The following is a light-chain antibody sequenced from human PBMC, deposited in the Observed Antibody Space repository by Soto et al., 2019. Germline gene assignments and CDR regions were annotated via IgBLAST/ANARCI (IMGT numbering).Light chain of an antibody. Sequence: DIQMTQCPSSLSASVGDRVTITCRASQSISTWLAWYQQKPGKAPKLLIYDASSLESGVPSRFSGSGSGTEFTLTISSLQTEDFASYYCQQYNSYSTFGQGTKVDIK. CDR2: DAS. J-gene: IGKJ1*01. CDR1: QSISTW. V-gene: IGKV1-5*01. CDR3: QQYNSYST.